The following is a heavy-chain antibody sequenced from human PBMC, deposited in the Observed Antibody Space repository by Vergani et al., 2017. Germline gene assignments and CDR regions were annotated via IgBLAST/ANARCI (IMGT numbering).Heavy chain of an antibody. J-gene: IGHJ6*02. CDR1: GGTFSSYA. D-gene: IGHD2-2*01. Sequence: QVQLVQSGAEVKKPGSSVKVSCKASGGTFSSYAISWVRQAPGQGLEWVGGIIPIFGTAKYAQKFQGRVTITADESTSTAYMELSSLRSEATAVYYCAGDKYERVYYYGMDVWGQGTTVTVSS. V-gene: IGHV1-69*01. CDR3: AGDKYERVYYYGMDV. CDR2: IIPIFGTA.